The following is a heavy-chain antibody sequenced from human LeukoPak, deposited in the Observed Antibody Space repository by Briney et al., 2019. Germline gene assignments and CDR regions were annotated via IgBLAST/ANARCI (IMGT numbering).Heavy chain of an antibody. CDR2: ISSSGSDI. CDR3: ARDMRGDGFDI. V-gene: IGHV3-48*03. J-gene: IGHJ3*02. D-gene: IGHD2-2*01. Sequence: PGGSLRLSCAASGFTFSSDEMNWVRQAPGKGLEWVAYISSSGSDIYYADSVKGRFTISRDNPRNSLYLQMNSLRVEDTAVYYCARDMRGDGFDIWGQGTMVTVSS. CDR1: GFTFSSDE.